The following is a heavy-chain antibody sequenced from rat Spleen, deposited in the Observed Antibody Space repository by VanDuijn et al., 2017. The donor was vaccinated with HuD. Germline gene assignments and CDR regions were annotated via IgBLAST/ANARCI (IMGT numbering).Heavy chain of an antibody. Sequence: EVQLVESGGGLVQPGRSLKLSCAASGFNFSDYYMAWVRQAPTKGLEWVASISYDGSSTYYRDSVKGRFTISRDNAKSTLYLQMDSLRSEDTATYYCARHRATEGIVGNYFDYWGQGVMVTVSS. CDR3: ARHRATEGIVGNYFDY. J-gene: IGHJ2*01. CDR1: GFNFSDYY. CDR2: ISYDGSST. D-gene: IGHD1-11*01. V-gene: IGHV5-7*01.